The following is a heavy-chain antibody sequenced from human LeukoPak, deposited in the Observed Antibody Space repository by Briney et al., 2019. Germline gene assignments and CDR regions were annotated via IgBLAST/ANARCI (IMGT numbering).Heavy chain of an antibody. V-gene: IGHV3-23*01. J-gene: IGHJ4*02. Sequence: WGSLRLSCAASGFTFSSYGMSWVRQVPGKGLECVSAISGSGGSTYYADSVKGRFTISRDNSKNTLYLQMNSLRAEDTAVYYCAKSIAAAGTGYYFDYWGQGTLVTVSS. CDR1: GFTFSSYG. CDR2: ISGSGGST. D-gene: IGHD6-13*01. CDR3: AKSIAAAGTGYYFDY.